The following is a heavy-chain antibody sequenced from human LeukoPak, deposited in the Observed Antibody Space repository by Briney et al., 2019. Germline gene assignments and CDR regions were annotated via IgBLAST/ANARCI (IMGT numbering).Heavy chain of an antibody. CDR3: ARDIAAAGTIDY. D-gene: IGHD6-13*01. CDR1: GYTFTSYG. Sequence: GASVTVSFTASGYTFTSYGISWVRQAPGQGLEWMGWISAYNGNTNYAQKLQGRVTMTTDTSTSTAYMELRSLRSDDTAVYYCARDIAAAGTIDYWGQGTLVTVSS. CDR2: ISAYNGNT. V-gene: IGHV1-18*01. J-gene: IGHJ4*02.